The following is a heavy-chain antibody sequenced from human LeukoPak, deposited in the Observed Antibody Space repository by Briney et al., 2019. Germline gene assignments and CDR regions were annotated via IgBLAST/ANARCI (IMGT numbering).Heavy chain of an antibody. Sequence: GASVKVSCKASGGTFSSYAISWVRQAPGQGLEWMGWISGNNDNPNYGQKFQGRFTVTTDSSTSTAYMELRNLRFDDTAVYYCARDGTSTHDYWGQGTLVTVSS. J-gene: IGHJ4*02. CDR2: ISGNNDNP. V-gene: IGHV1-18*01. D-gene: IGHD2-2*01. CDR3: ARDGTSTHDY. CDR1: GGTFSSYA.